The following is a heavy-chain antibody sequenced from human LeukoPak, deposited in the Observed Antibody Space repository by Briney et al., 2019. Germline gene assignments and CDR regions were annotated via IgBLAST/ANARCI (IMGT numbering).Heavy chain of an antibody. Sequence: ASVKVSCKASGYTLTNYYIHWVRQAPGQGLEWMGWVNPYSGGTNYARKFQGRVTLTRDTSISTAYMELSRLTTDDTATYFCARDRALTTSGELGHWGQGTLVTVSS. V-gene: IGHV1-2*02. CDR3: ARDRALTTSGELGH. D-gene: IGHD4-17*01. CDR1: GYTLTNYY. J-gene: IGHJ5*02. CDR2: VNPYSGGT.